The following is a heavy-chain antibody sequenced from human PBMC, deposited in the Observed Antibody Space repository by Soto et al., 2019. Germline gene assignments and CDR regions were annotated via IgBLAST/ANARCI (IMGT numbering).Heavy chain of an antibody. CDR3: ARSTPQLNYYYGMDV. Sequence: SGPTLANPTQTLTLTCTFSGLSVSTSGMCVSWIRQPPGKALEWLARIDWDDDKYYSTSLKTRLTISKDTSKNQVVLTMTNMDPVDTATYYCARSTPQLNYYYGMDVWGQGTTVTVSS. D-gene: IGHD5-18*01. J-gene: IGHJ6*02. CDR2: IDWDDDK. CDR1: GLSVSTSGMC. V-gene: IGHV2-70*11.